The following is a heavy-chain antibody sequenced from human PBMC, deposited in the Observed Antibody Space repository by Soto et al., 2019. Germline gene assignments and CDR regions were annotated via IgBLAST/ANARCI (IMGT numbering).Heavy chain of an antibody. CDR3: ARDPTGYCSGGSCYYYYGMDV. Sequence: LRLSCAASGFTVSSNYMSWVRQAPGKGLEWVSVIYSGGSTYYADSVKGRFTISRDNSKNTLYLQMNSLRAEDTAVYYCARDPTGYCSGGSCYYYYGMDVWGQGTTVTVSS. V-gene: IGHV3-66*01. J-gene: IGHJ6*02. D-gene: IGHD2-15*01. CDR1: GFTVSSNY. CDR2: IYSGGST.